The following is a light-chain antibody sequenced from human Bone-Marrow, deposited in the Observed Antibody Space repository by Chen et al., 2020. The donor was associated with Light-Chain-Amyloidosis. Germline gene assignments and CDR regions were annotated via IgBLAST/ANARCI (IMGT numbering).Light chain of an antibody. J-gene: IGKJ1*01. V-gene: IGKV3-15*01. CDR3: QQRNNWPLT. CDR1: QSISDN. CDR2: GAS. Sequence: EIVMTQSPATLSVSPGERATLSCGASQSISDNLAWYQQKPGQAPRLLIYGASTRASDTPARFSGSGSGTEFTLTISSLQSEDFAVYYCQQRNNWPLTFGQGTKVEIK.